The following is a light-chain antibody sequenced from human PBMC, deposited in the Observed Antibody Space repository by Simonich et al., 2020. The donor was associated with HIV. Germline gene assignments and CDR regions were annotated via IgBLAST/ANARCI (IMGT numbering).Light chain of an antibody. V-gene: IGKV6D-21*02. CDR1: QSIGSS. J-gene: IGKJ5*01. CDR2: YAS. CDR3: QQYYSPPIT. Sequence: IVLPQSPDYQSVTPHKKVTITCRPSQSIGSSLHCYQKNPGQSPKLLIKYASQAISGVPSRFTGSGSGTDFTLTISTLQAEDVAVYYCQQYYSPPITFGQGTRLEI.